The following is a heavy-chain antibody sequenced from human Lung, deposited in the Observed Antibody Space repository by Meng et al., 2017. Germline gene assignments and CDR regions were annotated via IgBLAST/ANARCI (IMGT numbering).Heavy chain of an antibody. CDR1: GGSFSGYY. V-gene: IGHV4-34*02. CDR2: IIDSGST. Sequence: QVQLQQWGAGLLKPLETLSLTCAVYGGSFSGYYWSWIRQPPGKGLEWIGEIIDSGSTNYNPSLKSRVTISVDTSKNQFSLRVTSVTAADRAVYYCVRRTYSSGWYFDYWGQGTLVTVSS. D-gene: IGHD6-19*01. CDR3: VRRTYSSGWYFDY. J-gene: IGHJ4*02.